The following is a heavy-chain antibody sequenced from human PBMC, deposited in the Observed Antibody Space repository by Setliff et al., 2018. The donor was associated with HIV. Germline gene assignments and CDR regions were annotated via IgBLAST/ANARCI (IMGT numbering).Heavy chain of an antibody. CDR2: IIPIVGIA. D-gene: IGHD2-2*01. CDR1: GGTFSSYA. CDR3: ARDHCSSSGCYEYSYYGMDV. V-gene: IGHV1-69*10. J-gene: IGHJ6*02. Sequence: SVKVSCKASGGTFSSYAISWVRQAPGQGLQWMGGIIPIVGIANYVQKFQGRVTITADKSTSTVYMEFSSLRSEDTAVYYCARDHCSSSGCYEYSYYGMDVWGQGTTVTVSS.